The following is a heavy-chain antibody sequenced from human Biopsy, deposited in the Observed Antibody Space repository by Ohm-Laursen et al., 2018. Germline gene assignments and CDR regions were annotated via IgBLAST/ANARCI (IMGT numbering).Heavy chain of an antibody. CDR1: GASMTGYF. CDR2: IYTIGDT. CDR3: AREDEGLLRAPDL. J-gene: IGHJ3*01. Sequence: SDTLSLTCTVSGASMTGYFWTWVRQPAGKGLEWIGHIYTIGDTTYNPSLESRVTMSLDTSENQFSLKMTSLTAADTAVYFCAREDEGLLRAPDLWGQGTMVTVSS. D-gene: IGHD3-16*01. V-gene: IGHV4-4*07.